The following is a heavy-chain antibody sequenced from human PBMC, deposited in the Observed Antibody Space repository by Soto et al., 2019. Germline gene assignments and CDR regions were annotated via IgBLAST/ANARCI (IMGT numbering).Heavy chain of an antibody. J-gene: IGHJ4*02. D-gene: IGHD6-13*01. CDR3: AIRMYSTRWYYLDY. V-gene: IGHV3-23*01. CDR2: ISAST. Sequence: PSGSLRLSCAASCFTVSSYALNGGLQAPGKGLECVSGISASTYYADSVKGRFTISRDTSKNTLYLQMNSLRAEDTAIYFCAIRMYSTRWYYLDYWGQGTLVTVSS. CDR1: CFTVSSYA.